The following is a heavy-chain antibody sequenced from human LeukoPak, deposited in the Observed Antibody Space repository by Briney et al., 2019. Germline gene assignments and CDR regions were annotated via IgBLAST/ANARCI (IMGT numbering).Heavy chain of an antibody. V-gene: IGHV4-39*07. D-gene: IGHD5-12*01. Sequence: PSETLSLTCTVSGGSISSSSYYWGWIRQPPGKGLEWIGSIYYSGSTYYNPSLKSRVTISVDTSKNQFSLKLSSVTAADTAVYYCARDRYSGYDYTRAYYFDYWGQGTLVTVSS. CDR3: ARDRYSGYDYTRAYYFDY. CDR1: GGSISSSSYY. J-gene: IGHJ4*02. CDR2: IYYSGST.